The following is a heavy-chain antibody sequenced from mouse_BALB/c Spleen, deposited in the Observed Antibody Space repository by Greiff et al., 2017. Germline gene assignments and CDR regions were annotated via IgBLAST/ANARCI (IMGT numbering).Heavy chain of an antibody. CDR2: ISTYYGDA. Sequence: QVQLQQSGAELVRPGVSVKISCKGSGYTFTDYAMHWVKQSHAKSLEWIGVISTYYGDASYNQKFKGKATMTVDKSSSTAYMELARLTSEDSAIYYCARSHLLRLRGAMDYWGQGTSVTVSS. J-gene: IGHJ4*01. V-gene: IGHV1S137*01. CDR3: ARSHLLRLRGAMDY. D-gene: IGHD1-2*01. CDR1: GYTFTDYA.